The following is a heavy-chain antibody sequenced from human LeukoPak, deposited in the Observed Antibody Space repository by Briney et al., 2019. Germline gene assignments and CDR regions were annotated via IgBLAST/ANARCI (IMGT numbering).Heavy chain of an antibody. J-gene: IGHJ4*02. CDR1: GGSISSSSYY. D-gene: IGHD1-26*01. Sequence: PSETLSLTCTVSGGSISSSSYYWGWVRQPPGKGLEWIGSIYYSGSTCHNPSLKSRVTISVDTSKNQFSLKLSSVTAADTAVYYCATTVGYSGNYIFDYWGQGILVTVSS. CDR3: ATTVGYSGNYIFDY. CDR2: IYYSGST. V-gene: IGHV4-39*01.